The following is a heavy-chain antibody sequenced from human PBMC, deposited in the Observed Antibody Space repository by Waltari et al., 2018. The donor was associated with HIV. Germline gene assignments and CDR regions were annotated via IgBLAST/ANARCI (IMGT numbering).Heavy chain of an antibody. Sequence: QVQLQQWGAGLLKPSETLSLTCAVYGGSFTDYYWTWIRQPPGKGLDWIGEINHGGLANYNPSLKRRVTMSVDASKNQFSLRVTSVTVADTAVFYCARVSRYYYDSATYYKFDPWGQGTLVTVSS. CDR3: ARVSRYYYDSATYYKFDP. J-gene: IGHJ5*02. CDR1: GGSFTDYY. V-gene: IGHV4-34*01. CDR2: INHGGLA. D-gene: IGHD3-10*01.